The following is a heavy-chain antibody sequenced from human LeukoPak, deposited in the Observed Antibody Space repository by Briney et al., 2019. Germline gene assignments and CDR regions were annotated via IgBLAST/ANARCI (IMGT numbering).Heavy chain of an antibody. V-gene: IGHV4-31*11. CDR2: IYYSGST. Sequence: SGTLSLTCAVSGGSISSGNWWSWIRQHPGKGLEWIGYIYYSGSTYYNPSLKSRVTISVDTSKNQFSLKLSSVTAADTAVYYCASGMATLYYFDYWGQGTLVTVSS. J-gene: IGHJ4*02. CDR1: GGSISSGNW. D-gene: IGHD5-24*01. CDR3: ASGMATLYYFDY.